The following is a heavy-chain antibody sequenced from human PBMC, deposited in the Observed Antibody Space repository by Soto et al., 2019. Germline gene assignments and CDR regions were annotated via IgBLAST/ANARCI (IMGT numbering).Heavy chain of an antibody. Sequence: PGGTLRLSCAASGFTFSNYAMTWVRQAPGKGLEWVSGVTRGGSAYYADSVKGRFTISRDNSKNTVFLQMNSLRAEDTVIYYCAKDDCSICNGPAYNFDMDVWGQGT. D-gene: IGHD2-15*01. CDR1: GFTFSNYA. V-gene: IGHV3-23*01. J-gene: IGHJ6*02. CDR2: VTRGGSA. CDR3: AKDDCSICNGPAYNFDMDV.